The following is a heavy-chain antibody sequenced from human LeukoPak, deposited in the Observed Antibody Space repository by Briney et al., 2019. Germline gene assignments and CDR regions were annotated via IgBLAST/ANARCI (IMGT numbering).Heavy chain of an antibody. CDR3: ARDEAYAFDI. CDR2: IGSSSNII. D-gene: IGHD3-16*01. CDR1: GFTFGSYS. J-gene: IGHJ3*02. Sequence: PGGSLRLSCAASGFTFGSYSMNWVRQAPGRGLEWVSYIGSSSNIIYYADSVKGRFTISRDNAKNSLSLQMDSLRDEDTAVYYCARDEAYAFDIWGQGTMVTVSS. V-gene: IGHV3-48*02.